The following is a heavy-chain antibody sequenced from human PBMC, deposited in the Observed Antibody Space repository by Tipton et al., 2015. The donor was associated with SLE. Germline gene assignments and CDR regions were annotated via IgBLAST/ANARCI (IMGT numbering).Heavy chain of an antibody. CDR2: IKQDGSEK. J-gene: IGHJ4*02. Sequence: GSLRLSCAASGFTFSSYWMSWVRQAPGKGLEWVANIKQDGSEKYYVDSVKGRFTISRDNAKNSLYLQMNSLRAEDTAVYYCAREAEGYCSGGSCYPGYFDYWGQGTLVTVSS. D-gene: IGHD2-15*01. CDR3: AREAEGYCSGGSCYPGYFDY. CDR1: GFTFSSYW. V-gene: IGHV3-7*01.